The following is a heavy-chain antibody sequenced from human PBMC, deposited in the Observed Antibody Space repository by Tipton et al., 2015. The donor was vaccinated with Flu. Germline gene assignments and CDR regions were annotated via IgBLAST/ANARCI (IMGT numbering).Heavy chain of an antibody. CDR2: INGVGGTT. Sequence: SLRLSCAVSGFTFQTFAMSWVRQAPGKGLEWVAGINGVGGTTYYTDSVKGRFTISRDNSKDILYLQMDTLRVDDTAVYYCAKDVYSASHADKFDSWGQGTLVTVSS. CDR3: AKDVYSASHADKFDS. CDR1: GFTFQTFA. J-gene: IGHJ4*02. D-gene: IGHD1-26*01. V-gene: IGHV3-23*01.